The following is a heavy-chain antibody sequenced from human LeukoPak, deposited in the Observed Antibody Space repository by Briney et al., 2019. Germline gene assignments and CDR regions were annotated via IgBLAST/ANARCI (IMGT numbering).Heavy chain of an antibody. J-gene: IGHJ6*03. CDR3: ATVRGSSWYNHYMDV. D-gene: IGHD6-13*01. CDR2: ISGNSDNT. CDR1: GFTFSTNA. Sequence: GGSLRLSCAASGFTFSTNAMTWGRQAPGKGLEWVSGISGNSDNTYYADSVKGRFTISRDTSKNTLYLQMNSLRAEDTATYYCATVRGSSWYNHYMDVWGKGTTVTVSS. V-gene: IGHV3-23*01.